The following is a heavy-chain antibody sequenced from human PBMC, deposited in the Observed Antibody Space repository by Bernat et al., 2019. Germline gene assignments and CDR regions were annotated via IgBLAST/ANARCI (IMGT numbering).Heavy chain of an antibody. CDR2: IIGSGGIT. J-gene: IGHJ4*02. V-gene: IGHV3-23*04. CDR1: GFSFSSYA. Sequence: EVQLVESGGGLVQPGASLRLSCAASGFSFSSYAMTWVRQAPGGGLGLEWVSGIIGSGGITYYADSVKGRFTISRDNSENTLYLHMSGLRAEDTALYYCARSVDIVATISDYWGQGTLVTVSS. D-gene: IGHD5-12*01. CDR3: ARSVDIVATISDY.